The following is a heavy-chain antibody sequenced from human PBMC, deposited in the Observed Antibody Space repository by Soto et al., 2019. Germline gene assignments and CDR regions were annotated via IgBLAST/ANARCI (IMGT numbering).Heavy chain of an antibody. Sequence: HPGGSLRLSCAASGFTFSSYAMSWVRQAPGKGLEWVSAISGSGGSTYYADSVKGRFTISRDNSKNTLYLQMNSLRAEDTAVYYCAKDQLEYDFWSGPYYYYYGMDVWGQGTTVTVSS. CDR3: AKDQLEYDFWSGPYYYYYGMDV. CDR2: ISGSGGST. CDR1: GFTFSSYA. V-gene: IGHV3-23*01. D-gene: IGHD3-3*01. J-gene: IGHJ6*02.